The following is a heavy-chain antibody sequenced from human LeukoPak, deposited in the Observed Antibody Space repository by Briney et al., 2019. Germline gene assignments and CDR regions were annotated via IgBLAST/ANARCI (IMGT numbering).Heavy chain of an antibody. CDR2: IYYSGST. D-gene: IGHD3-3*01. Sequence: PSETLSLTCTVSGGSISSSSYYRGWIRQPPGKGLEWIGSIYYSGSTYYNPSLKSRVTISVDTSKNQFSLKLSSVTAADTAVYYCARPQWWLLYKDAFDIWGQGTMVTVSS. V-gene: IGHV4-39*01. J-gene: IGHJ3*02. CDR1: GGSISSSSYY. CDR3: ARPQWWLLYKDAFDI.